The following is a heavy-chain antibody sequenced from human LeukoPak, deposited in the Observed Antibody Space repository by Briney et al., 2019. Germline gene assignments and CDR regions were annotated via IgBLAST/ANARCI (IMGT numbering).Heavy chain of an antibody. J-gene: IGHJ5*02. CDR3: ARDRRYPGDWCDP. CDR1: GGTFSSYA. D-gene: IGHD1-1*01. Sequence: ASVKVSCKASGGTFSSYAISWVRQAPGQGLEWMGWINPNSGGTDSAQKFQGRVTMTRDTSISTAYMELSSLTSDDTAVYFCARDRRYPGDWCDPWGQGTLVTVSS. CDR2: INPNSGGT. V-gene: IGHV1-2*02.